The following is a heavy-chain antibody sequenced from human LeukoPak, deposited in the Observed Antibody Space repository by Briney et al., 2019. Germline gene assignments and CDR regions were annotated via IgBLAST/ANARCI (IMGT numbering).Heavy chain of an antibody. Sequence: SETLSLTCTVSGGSISSYYWSWIRQPPGKGLEWIGYIYYSGSTNYNPSLKSRVTISVDTSKNQFSLKLCSVTAADTAVYYCARSSGSGSYYNFDYWGQGTLVTVSS. CDR1: GGSISSYY. CDR3: ARSSGSGSYYNFDY. CDR2: IYYSGST. J-gene: IGHJ4*02. D-gene: IGHD3-10*01. V-gene: IGHV4-59*01.